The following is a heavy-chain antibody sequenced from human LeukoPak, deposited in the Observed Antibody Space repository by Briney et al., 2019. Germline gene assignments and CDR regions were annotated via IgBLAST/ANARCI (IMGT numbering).Heavy chain of an antibody. CDR3: AKGPYSSSWYWFDP. Sequence: GGSLRLSCAASGFTFSSYAMSWVRQPPGKGLEWVSAISGSGGSTYYADSVKGRFTISRDNSKNTLYLQMNSLRAEDTAVYYCAKGPYSSSWYWFDPWGQGTLVTVSS. J-gene: IGHJ5*02. CDR2: ISGSGGST. D-gene: IGHD6-13*01. V-gene: IGHV3-23*01. CDR1: GFTFSSYA.